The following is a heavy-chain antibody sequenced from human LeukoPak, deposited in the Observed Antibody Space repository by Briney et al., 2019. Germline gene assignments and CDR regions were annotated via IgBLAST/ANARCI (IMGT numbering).Heavy chain of an antibody. CDR3: ARHGPPRAGWGRKYYYMDV. CDR1: GESFSGYY. CDR2: INHRGST. D-gene: IGHD3-16*01. J-gene: IGHJ6*03. Sequence: SETLSLTCAVYGESFSGYYWSWIRQPPGKGLEWIGEINHRGSTNYNPSLKSRVTISVDTSKNQFSLKLSSVTAADTAVYYCARHGPPRAGWGRKYYYMDVWGKGTTVTISS. V-gene: IGHV4-34*01.